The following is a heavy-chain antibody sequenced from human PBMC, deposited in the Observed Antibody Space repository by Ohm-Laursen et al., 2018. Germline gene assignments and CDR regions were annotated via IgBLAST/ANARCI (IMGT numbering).Heavy chain of an antibody. D-gene: IGHD3-22*01. Sequence: SLRLSCAASGLTFSSYGINWVRQAPGKGLEWISFITTNSGNIKCADPVKGRFTISRDNAKNSLYLQMNSLRAEDTAVYYCARGPKDSSGYYFGRSNWGQGTLVTVSS. CDR3: ARGPKDSSGYYFGRSN. CDR1: GLTFSSYG. CDR2: ITTNSGNI. V-gene: IGHV3-48*01. J-gene: IGHJ4*02.